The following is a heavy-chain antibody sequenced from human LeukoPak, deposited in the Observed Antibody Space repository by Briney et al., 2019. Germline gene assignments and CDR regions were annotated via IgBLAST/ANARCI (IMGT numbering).Heavy chain of an antibody. J-gene: IGHJ6*03. V-gene: IGHV3-23*01. CDR1: GFTFSSYG. CDR2: ISGSGGST. Sequence: GGSLRLSCAASGFTFSSYGMSWVRQAPGKGLEWVSAISGSGGSTYYADSVKGRFTISRDNSKNTLYLQMNSLRAEDTAVYYCAKAQVEGHPRGYYYYMDVWGKGTTVTISS. CDR3: AKAQVEGHPRGYYYYMDV. D-gene: IGHD3-16*01.